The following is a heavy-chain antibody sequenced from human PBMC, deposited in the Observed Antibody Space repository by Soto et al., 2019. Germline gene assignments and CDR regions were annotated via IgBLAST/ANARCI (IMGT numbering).Heavy chain of an antibody. V-gene: IGHV3-30*18. Sequence: PWGSLRLSCAASGFTFSSYGMHWVRQAPGNGLEWVAVISYDGSNKYYSDSVKGRFTISRDNSNDTLYLQMNSLRAEDTAVYYCAKDLAIVVVTYGMDVWGQGTTVTVSS. D-gene: IGHD3-22*01. CDR3: AKDLAIVVVTYGMDV. J-gene: IGHJ6*02. CDR2: ISYDGSNK. CDR1: GFTFSSYG.